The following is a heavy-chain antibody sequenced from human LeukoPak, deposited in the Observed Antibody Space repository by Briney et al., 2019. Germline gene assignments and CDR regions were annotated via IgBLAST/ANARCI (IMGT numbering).Heavy chain of an antibody. D-gene: IGHD2-15*01. CDR1: GYTFTGYY. J-gene: IGHJ4*02. V-gene: IGHV1-2*02. CDR3: ATTSYCSGGSCYSEDY. Sequence: ASVKVSCKASGYTFTGYYMHWVRQAPGQGLEWMGWINPNSGGTNYAQKFQGRVTMTRDTSISTAYMELSRLRSDDTAAYYCATTSYCSGGSCYSEDYWGQGTLVTVSS. CDR2: INPNSGGT.